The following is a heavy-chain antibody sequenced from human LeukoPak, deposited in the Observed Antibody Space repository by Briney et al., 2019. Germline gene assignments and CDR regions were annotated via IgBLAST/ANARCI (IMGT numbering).Heavy chain of an antibody. CDR2: ISAYNGNT. V-gene: IGHV1-18*01. CDR1: GYTFTSYG. Sequence: EASVKVSCKASGYTFTSYGISWVRQAPGQGLERMGWISAYNGNTNYAQKLQGRVTMTTDTSTSTAYMELRSLRSDDTAVYYCARDWTTVVTPYPPLGYWGQGTLVTVSS. D-gene: IGHD4-23*01. CDR3: ARDWTTVVTPYPPLGY. J-gene: IGHJ4*02.